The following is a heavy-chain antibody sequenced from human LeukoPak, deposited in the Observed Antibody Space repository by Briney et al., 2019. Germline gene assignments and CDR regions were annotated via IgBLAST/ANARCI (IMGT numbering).Heavy chain of an antibody. CDR1: GFTFSDYY. CDR2: IFYSGIT. J-gene: IGHJ5*02. D-gene: IGHD3-16*01. V-gene: IGHV4-59*08. Sequence: GSLRLSCAASGFTFSDYYMSWIRQPPGKGLEWIGYIFYSGITNYNPSLKSRVTISVDTSKNQFSLKLTPVTAADTAVYYCARRDWGTRFDPWGQGTLVTVSS. CDR3: ARRDWGTRFDP.